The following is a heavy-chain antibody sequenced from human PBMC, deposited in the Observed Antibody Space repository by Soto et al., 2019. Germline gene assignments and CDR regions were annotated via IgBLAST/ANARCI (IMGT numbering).Heavy chain of an antibody. CDR2: IIPILGIA. J-gene: IGHJ6*02. CDR1: GGTFSSYT. CDR3: ARAMVRGVIIHVYYYGMDV. V-gene: IGHV1-69*02. D-gene: IGHD3-10*01. Sequence: QVQLVQSGAEVKKPGSSVKVSCKASGGTFSSYTISWVRQAPGQGLEWMGRIIPILGIANYAQKFQGRVTITADKSTSTAYMELSSLTSEDTAVYYCARAMVRGVIIHVYYYGMDVWGQGTTVTVSS.